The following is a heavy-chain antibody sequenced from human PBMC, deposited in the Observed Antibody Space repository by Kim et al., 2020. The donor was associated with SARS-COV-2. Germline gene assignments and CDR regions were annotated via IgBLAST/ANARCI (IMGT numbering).Heavy chain of an antibody. Sequence: ASVKVSCKAAGYMFSIYNINWVRQAPGQGLEWMGWISPFNGNTNYGQKFQGRIIMTIDTSTSTAYMELGSLRSDDTAIYYCARDPSSGWYFVWLDVWGQGTRAPVSS. CDR2: ISPFNGNT. J-gene: IGHJ6*02. CDR3: ARDPSSGWYFVWLDV. D-gene: IGHD6-19*01. V-gene: IGHV1-18*04. CDR1: GYMFSIYN.